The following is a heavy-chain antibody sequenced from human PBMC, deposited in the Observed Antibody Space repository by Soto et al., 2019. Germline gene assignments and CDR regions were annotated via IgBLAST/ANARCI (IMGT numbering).Heavy chain of an antibody. CDR1: GFTFDDYA. CDR3: VNDISPTILVAEGFDY. D-gene: IGHD3-22*01. V-gene: IGHV3-9*01. CDR2: ISWDSGSI. J-gene: IGHJ4*02. Sequence: EVQLVESGGGLVQPGRSLRLSCAASGFTFDDYAMHWVRQAPGKGLEWVSGISWDSGSIDYAGSVKGRFTISRDNANKSLSQQMNSLRTEDTVLYYCVNDISPTILVAEGFDYWGQGTLVTVSS.